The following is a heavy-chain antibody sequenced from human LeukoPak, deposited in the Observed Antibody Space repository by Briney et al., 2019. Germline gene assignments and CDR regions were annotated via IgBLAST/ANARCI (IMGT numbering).Heavy chain of an antibody. CDR1: GYTFTSYA. Sequence: ASVKVSCKASGYTFTSYAMNWVRQAPGQGLEWMGGIIPIFGTANYAQKFQGRVTITTDESTSTAYMELSSLRSEDTAVYYCARVGVTTVVRGNWYFDLWGRGTLVTVSS. J-gene: IGHJ2*01. CDR2: IIPIFGTA. CDR3: ARVGVTTVVRGNWYFDL. V-gene: IGHV1-69*05. D-gene: IGHD4-23*01.